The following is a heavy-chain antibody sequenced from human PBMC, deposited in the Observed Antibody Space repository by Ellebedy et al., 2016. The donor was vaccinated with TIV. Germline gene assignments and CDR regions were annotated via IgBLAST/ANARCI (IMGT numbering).Heavy chain of an antibody. CDR2: ISWNSGSI. D-gene: IGHD2-15*01. Sequence: PGGSLRLSCAASGFTFDDYAMHWVRQAPGKGLEWVSGISWNSGSIGYADSVKGRFTISRDNSKNTLYLQMNSLRAEDTAGYYCARDHARYCSGGSCRAIDYWGQGTLVTVSS. J-gene: IGHJ4*02. CDR3: ARDHARYCSGGSCRAIDY. CDR1: GFTFDDYA. V-gene: IGHV3-9*01.